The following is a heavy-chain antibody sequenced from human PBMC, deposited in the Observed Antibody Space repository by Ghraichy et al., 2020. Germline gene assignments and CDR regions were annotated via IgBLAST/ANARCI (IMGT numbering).Heavy chain of an antibody. V-gene: IGHV1-69*13. J-gene: IGHJ4*02. D-gene: IGHD3-22*01. Sequence: SVKVSCKASGGTFSSYAISWVRQAPGQGLEWMGGFTPIFGTANYAQKFQGRVTITADESTSTAYRELSSLRSEDTAVYYCARGNYYDSSGYLRHTFDYCGQGTLVTVSS. CDR2: FTPIFGTA. CDR3: ARGNYYDSSGYLRHTFDY. CDR1: GGTFSSYA.